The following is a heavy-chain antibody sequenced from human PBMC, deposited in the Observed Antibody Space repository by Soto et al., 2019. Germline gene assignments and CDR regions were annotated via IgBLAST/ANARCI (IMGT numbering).Heavy chain of an antibody. Sequence: SETLTLTCTLPGDSISRGGYFWIWIRQHPGKGLEWIGYIYCSGSTSYNPSLKSRVTISVDTSKNQFSLKLSSVTAAAMAVYYCARGRSGYYGGMVFDYWGQGTLVTVSS. CDR2: IYCSGST. CDR1: GDSISRGGYF. J-gene: IGHJ4*02. D-gene: IGHD3-3*01. CDR3: ARGRSGYYGGMVFDY. V-gene: IGHV4-31*03.